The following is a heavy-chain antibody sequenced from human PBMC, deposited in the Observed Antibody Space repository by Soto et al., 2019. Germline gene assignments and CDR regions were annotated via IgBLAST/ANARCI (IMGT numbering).Heavy chain of an antibody. J-gene: IGHJ6*02. CDR1: GYSFSIYG. D-gene: IGHD3-16*01. V-gene: IGHV1-18*01. CDR2: INAYNGNT. CDR3: AMVDVYVTPSPQDV. Sequence: VSVNLYCKAAGYSFSIYGIGWARQAPGQGLEWMGWINAYNGNTNYAQNLQGRLTLTTDTSTTTAYMELRSLRSNDTAIYYCAMVDVYVTPSPQDVWGQGTTVTVSS.